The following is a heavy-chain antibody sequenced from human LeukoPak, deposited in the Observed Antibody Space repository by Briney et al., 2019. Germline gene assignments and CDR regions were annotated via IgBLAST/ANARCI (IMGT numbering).Heavy chain of an antibody. J-gene: IGHJ4*02. CDR1: GFTFSSYG. V-gene: IGHV3-23*01. CDR3: AKGPTMIAVVIDY. CDR2: ISGSGGST. Sequence: GGSLRLSCAASGFTFSSYGMSWVRQAPGKGLEWVSAISGSGGSTFYADSVKGRFTISRDNSKNTLYLQMNSLRAEDTAVYYCAKGPTMIAVVIDYWGQGTLVTVSS. D-gene: IGHD3-22*01.